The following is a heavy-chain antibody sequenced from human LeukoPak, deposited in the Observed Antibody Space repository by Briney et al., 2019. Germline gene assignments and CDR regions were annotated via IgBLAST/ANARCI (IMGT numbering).Heavy chain of an antibody. Sequence: SETLSLTCTVPGGSFSDYHWSWIRQPAGKRLEWIGRVYASGYSNYNPSLRSRVTMSLDTSKKQLSLRLSSVTAADTAVYYCARLYNSLFDYWGQGTLVTVSS. V-gene: IGHV4-4*07. D-gene: IGHD1-20*01. CDR3: ARLYNSLFDY. J-gene: IGHJ4*02. CDR1: GGSFSDYH. CDR2: VYASGYS.